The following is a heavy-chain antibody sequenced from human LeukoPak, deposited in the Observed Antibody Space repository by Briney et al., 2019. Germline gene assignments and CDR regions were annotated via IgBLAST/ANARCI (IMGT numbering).Heavy chain of an antibody. D-gene: IGHD6-13*01. CDR1: GGTFSSYA. Sequence: SVKVSCKASGGTFSSYAISWVRQAPGQGLERMGGIIPIFGTANYAQKFQGRVTITTDESTSTAYMELSSLRSEDTAVYYCARVGSSWYGGDAFDIWGQGTMVTVSS. CDR3: ARVGSSWYGGDAFDI. CDR2: IIPIFGTA. J-gene: IGHJ3*02. V-gene: IGHV1-69*05.